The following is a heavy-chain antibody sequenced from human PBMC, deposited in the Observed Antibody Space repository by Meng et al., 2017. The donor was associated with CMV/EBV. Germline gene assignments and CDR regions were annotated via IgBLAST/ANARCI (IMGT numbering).Heavy chain of an antibody. CDR2: IYYSGST. J-gene: IGHJ5*02. V-gene: IGHV4-39*07. D-gene: IGHD2-15*01. CDR1: GGSISSSSYY. Sequence: GSLRLSCTVSGGSISSSSYYWGWIRQPPGKGLEWIGSIYYSGSTYYNPSLKSRVTISVDTSKNQFSLKLSSVTAADTAAYYCARDRWLLNNWFDPWGQGTLVTVSS. CDR3: ARDRWLLNNWFDP.